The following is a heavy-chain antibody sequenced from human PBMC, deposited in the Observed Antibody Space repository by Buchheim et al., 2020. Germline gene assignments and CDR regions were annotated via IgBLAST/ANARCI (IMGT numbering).Heavy chain of an antibody. V-gene: IGHV4-39*01. CDR1: GGSIGSSSYY. J-gene: IGHJ4*02. CDR2: IYYSGGT. CDR3: VGSASRDY. Sequence: QLQLQESGPGLVKPSETLSLTCIVSGGSIGSSSYYWGWIRQPPGKGLEWIGCIYYSGGTYYNPSLKSRVTISVDKSKRQFSLKLSSVTAADTAVYYCVGSASRDYWGQGTL.